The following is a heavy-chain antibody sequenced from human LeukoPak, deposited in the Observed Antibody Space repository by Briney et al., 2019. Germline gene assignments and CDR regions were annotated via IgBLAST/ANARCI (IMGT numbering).Heavy chain of an antibody. V-gene: IGHV4-4*09. CDR2: IYTSGST. CDR3: TRRVEHCSSTSCKTNYYYYYMDV. Sequence: SENLSLTCTVSGGSISSYYWSWIRQPPGKGLEWIGYIYTSGSTNYNPSLKSRVTISVDTSKNQFSLKLSSVTAADTAVYYCTRRVEHCSSTSCKTNYYYYYMDVWGKGTTVTVSS. D-gene: IGHD2-2*01. J-gene: IGHJ6*03. CDR1: GGSISSYY.